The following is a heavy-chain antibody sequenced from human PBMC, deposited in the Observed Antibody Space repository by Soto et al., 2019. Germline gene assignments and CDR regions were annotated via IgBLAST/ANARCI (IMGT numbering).Heavy chain of an antibody. Sequence: QVQLVESGGGVVQPGRSLRLSCAASGFTFSSYGMHWVRQAPGKGLEWVAVISYDGSNKYYADSVKGRFTISRDNYKNTLYLQMNSLRAEDTAVYYCAKDRSGGRAEIDYWGQGTLVTVSS. D-gene: IGHD1-26*01. CDR3: AKDRSGGRAEIDY. CDR2: ISYDGSNK. V-gene: IGHV3-30*18. J-gene: IGHJ4*02. CDR1: GFTFSSYG.